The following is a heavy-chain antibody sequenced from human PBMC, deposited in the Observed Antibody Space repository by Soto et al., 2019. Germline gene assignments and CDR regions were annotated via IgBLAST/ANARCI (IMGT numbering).Heavy chain of an antibody. D-gene: IGHD6-19*01. V-gene: IGHV4-31*03. Sequence: PSETLSLTCTVSGGSISSGGYYWSWIRQHPGKGLEWIGYIYYSGSTYYNPSLKSRVTISVDTSKNQFSLKLSPVTAADTAVYYCARSSPVRPGVQWPAPDYCGQGTLVTVSS. CDR1: GGSISSGGYY. CDR2: IYYSGST. CDR3: ARSSPVRPGVQWPAPDY. J-gene: IGHJ4*02.